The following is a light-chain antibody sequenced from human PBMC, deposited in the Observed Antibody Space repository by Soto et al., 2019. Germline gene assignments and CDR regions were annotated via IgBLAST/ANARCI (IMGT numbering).Light chain of an antibody. CDR2: EVS. CDR3: TSYAGSNNLV. V-gene: IGLV2-8*01. Sequence: QSALTQPPSASGSPGQSVTISCTGTSSDVGGYNYVSWYQQHPGNAPKLMIYEVSKRPSGVPDRFSGSKSGNAAPLTVSWLQAEDEADYYCTSYAGSNNLVFGRGTKLTVL. J-gene: IGLJ3*02. CDR1: SSDVGGYNY.